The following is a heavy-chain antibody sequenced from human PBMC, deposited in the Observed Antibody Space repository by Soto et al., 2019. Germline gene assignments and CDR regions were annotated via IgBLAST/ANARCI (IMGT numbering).Heavy chain of an antibody. D-gene: IGHD5-18*01. V-gene: IGHV1-18*03. CDR3: APHSLDTGMPSGY. CDR1: GYTFTNYG. CDR2: IGGYKGNT. J-gene: IGHJ4*02. Sequence: ASVKVSCKASGYTFTNYGVSWVRQAPGQGLEWMGWIGGYKGNTNYAQKLQGRVTLTTDTSTSTAYMELRSLSSVDMAVYYCAPHSLDTGMPSGYWGQGTLVTVSS.